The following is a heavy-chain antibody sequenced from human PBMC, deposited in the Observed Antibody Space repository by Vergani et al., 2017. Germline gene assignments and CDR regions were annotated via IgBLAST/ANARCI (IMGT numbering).Heavy chain of an antibody. Sequence: VQLVESGGGVVQPGRSLRLSCAASGFTFSSYGMHWVRQAPGQGLEWVGFIRSKAYGGTTEYAASVKGRFTISRDDSKSIAYLQMNSLKTEDTAVYYCTRDGLKDWNFDYWGQGTLVTVSS. D-gene: IGHD3/OR15-3a*01. CDR3: TRDGLKDWNFDY. CDR1: GFTFSSYG. J-gene: IGHJ4*02. V-gene: IGHV3-49*04. CDR2: IRSKAYGGTT.